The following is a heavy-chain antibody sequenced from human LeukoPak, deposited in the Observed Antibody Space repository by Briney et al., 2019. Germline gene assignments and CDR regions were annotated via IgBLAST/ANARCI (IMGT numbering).Heavy chain of an antibody. CDR2: IWYDGSNK. V-gene: IGHV3-33*01. D-gene: IGHD3-3*01. J-gene: IGHJ4*02. CDR3: ARGIYSGFWSGLRLNYFDY. CDR1: GFTFSSYG. Sequence: GGSLRLSCAASGFTFSSYGMHWVRQAPGKGLEWVAVIWYDGSNKYYADSVKGRFTISRDNSKNTLYLQMNSLRAEDTAVYYCARGIYSGFWSGLRLNYFDYWGQGTLVTVSS.